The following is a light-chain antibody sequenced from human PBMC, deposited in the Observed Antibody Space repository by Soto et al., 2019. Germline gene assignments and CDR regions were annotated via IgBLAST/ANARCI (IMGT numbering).Light chain of an antibody. J-gene: IGKJ3*01. Sequence: DIQMTQSPSSLYASVGDRVTITCLASQHISNYLNWNQQKPGKAPMLLIYDASNLETGVPSRFSGSGSGTDFTFTISSLQPEDIPTYYCQQYDNLPLTFGPGTKVDIK. CDR2: DAS. CDR3: QQYDNLPLT. CDR1: QHISNY. V-gene: IGKV1-33*01.